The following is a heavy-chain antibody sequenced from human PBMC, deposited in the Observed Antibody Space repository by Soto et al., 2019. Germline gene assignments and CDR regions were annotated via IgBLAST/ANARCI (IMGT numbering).Heavy chain of an antibody. V-gene: IGHV1-24*01. D-gene: IGHD6-19*01. Sequence: ASVKVSSKFSGYTLTELSMHWVRQAPGKGLEWMGGFDPEDGETIYAQKFQGRVTMTEDTSTDTAYMELSSLRSEDTAVYYCATEFKQWLDDYYYYYGMDVWGQGTTVTVSS. CDR2: FDPEDGET. J-gene: IGHJ6*02. CDR3: ATEFKQWLDDYYYYYGMDV. CDR1: GYTLTELS.